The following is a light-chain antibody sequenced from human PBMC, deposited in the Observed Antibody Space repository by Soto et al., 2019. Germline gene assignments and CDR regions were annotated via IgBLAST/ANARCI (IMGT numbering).Light chain of an antibody. Sequence: EIVMTQSPATLSVSPGETATLSCRASQSVGSAVAWYQHKPGQAPRLLIVAASIRATGVPGRFIGGGSGTEFTTNIISLQSEDVAVYYCQQYKNWHPLTFGGGTTVEIK. CDR1: QSVGSA. J-gene: IGKJ4*01. V-gene: IGKV3-15*01. CDR2: AAS. CDR3: QQYKNWHPLT.